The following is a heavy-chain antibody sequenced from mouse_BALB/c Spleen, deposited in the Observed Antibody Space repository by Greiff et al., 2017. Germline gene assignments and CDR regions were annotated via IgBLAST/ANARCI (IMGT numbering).Heavy chain of an antibody. J-gene: IGHJ4*01. V-gene: IGHV5-6-5*01. CDR2: ISSGGST. D-gene: IGHD2-3*01. Sequence: EVQVVESGGGLVKPGGSLKLSCAASGFTFSSYAMSWVRQTPEKRLEWVASISSGGSTYYPDSVKGRFTISRDNARNILYLQMSSLRSEDTAMYYCARGNDGYYGAMDYWGQGTSVTVSS. CDR1: GFTFSSYA. CDR3: ARGNDGYYGAMDY.